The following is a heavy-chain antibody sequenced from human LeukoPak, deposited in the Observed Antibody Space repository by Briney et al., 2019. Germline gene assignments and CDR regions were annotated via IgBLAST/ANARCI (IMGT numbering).Heavy chain of an antibody. CDR3: ARVTGTTYHPGTLDY. CDR2: IHSGGST. V-gene: IGHV3-66*01. D-gene: IGHD1-20*01. CDR1: GFTVSSNY. Sequence: GGSLRLSCAASGFTVSSNYMSWVRQAPGKGLEWVSVIHSGGSTYYADSVKGRFTISRDNSKNTLYLQMHSLRAEDTAMYYCARVTGTTYHPGTLDYWGQGTLVTVSS. J-gene: IGHJ4*02.